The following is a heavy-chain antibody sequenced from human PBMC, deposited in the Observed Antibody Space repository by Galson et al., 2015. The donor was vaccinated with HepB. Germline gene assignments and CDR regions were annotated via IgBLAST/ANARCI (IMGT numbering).Heavy chain of an antibody. J-gene: IGHJ6*02. Sequence: CAISGDSVSSKSGAWNWIRQSPSRGLEWLGRTYYRSKWHNDYAISVKSRLTINPDTSKNQFSLQLNSLTPEDTAVYYCARGVDGDYYGLDVWGQGTTVTVSS. D-gene: IGHD4-17*01. CDR1: GDSVSSKSGA. V-gene: IGHV6-1*01. CDR2: TYYRSKWHN. CDR3: ARGVDGDYYGLDV.